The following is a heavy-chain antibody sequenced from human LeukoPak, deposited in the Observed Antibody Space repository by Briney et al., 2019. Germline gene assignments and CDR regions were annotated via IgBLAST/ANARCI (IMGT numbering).Heavy chain of an antibody. V-gene: IGHV4-59*12. CDR3: ARFGTAGEYYFDY. J-gene: IGHJ4*02. CDR1: GGSISSYY. Sequence: SETLSLTCTVSGGSISSYYWSWIRQPPGKGLEWIGYIYYSGSTNYNPSLKSRVTISVDTSKNQFSLKLSSVTTADTAVYYCARFGTAGEYYFDYWGQGTLVTVSS. D-gene: IGHD3-16*01. CDR2: IYYSGST.